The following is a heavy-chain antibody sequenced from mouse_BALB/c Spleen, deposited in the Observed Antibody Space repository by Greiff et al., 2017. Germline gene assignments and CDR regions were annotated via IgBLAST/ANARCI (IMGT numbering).Heavy chain of an antibody. Sequence: EVKLVESGGGLVQPGGSLKLSCAASGFTFSSYTMSWVRQTPEKRLEWVAYISNGGGSTYYPDTVKGRFTISRDNAKNTLYLQMSSLKSEDTAMYYCARQDYRYAFDYWGQGTTLTVSS. D-gene: IGHD2-14*01. CDR1: GFTFSSYT. CDR3: ARQDYRYAFDY. V-gene: IGHV5-12-2*01. J-gene: IGHJ2*01. CDR2: ISNGGGST.